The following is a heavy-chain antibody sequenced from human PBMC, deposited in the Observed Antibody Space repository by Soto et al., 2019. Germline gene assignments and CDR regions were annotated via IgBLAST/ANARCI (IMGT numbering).Heavy chain of an antibody. CDR2: IYNSGNT. D-gene: IGHD1-1*01. Sequence: PSETLSLTCTVSGGSISSYYWSWIRQPPGRGLEWIGYIYNSGNTNYNPSLKSRVTISVDTSKNQFSLKLSSVTAADTAVDYCARDRNWKCYYGMDVWGQVTTVT. V-gene: IGHV4-59*01. J-gene: IGHJ6*02. CDR3: ARDRNWKCYYGMDV. CDR1: GGSISSYY.